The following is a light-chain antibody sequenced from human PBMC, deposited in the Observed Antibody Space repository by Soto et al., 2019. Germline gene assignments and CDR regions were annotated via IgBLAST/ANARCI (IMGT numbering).Light chain of an antibody. CDR2: EVT. CDR3: SSYSTSSTLNYV. V-gene: IGLV2-14*01. CDR1: SADVGGHNF. J-gene: IGLJ1*01. Sequence: VLTQPASVSGSPGQSITISCTGTSADVGGHNFVSWYQQHPGKAPKLMIYEVTNRPSGVSNRFSGSKSGNTASLTISVLQAEDEADYYCSSYSTSSTLNYVFGTGSQGHRP.